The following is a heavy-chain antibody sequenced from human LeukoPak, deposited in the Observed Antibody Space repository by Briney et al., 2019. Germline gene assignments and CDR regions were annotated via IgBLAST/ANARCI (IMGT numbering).Heavy chain of an antibody. J-gene: IGHJ3*02. V-gene: IGHV4-39*01. Sequence: PSETLSLTCAVSGDSISSSSYYWAWIRQSPGKGLEWIGNVFYRGNTNYNPSLKSRVTISADTSKKQFSLKLNSVTAADTAVYYCARPGYYDRISAFDIWGQGTMVTVSS. D-gene: IGHD3-22*01. CDR2: VFYRGNT. CDR1: GDSISSSSYY. CDR3: ARPGYYDRISAFDI.